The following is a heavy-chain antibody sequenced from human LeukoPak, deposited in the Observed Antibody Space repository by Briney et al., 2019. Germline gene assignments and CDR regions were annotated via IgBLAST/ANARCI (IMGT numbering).Heavy chain of an antibody. J-gene: IGHJ4*02. CDR2: IYYSGST. Sequence: SETLSLTCTVSGGSISSYYWSWIRQPPGKGLEWIGYIYYSGSTNYNPSLKSRVTISVDTSKNQFSLKLSSVTAADTAVYYCATDGVVRGLIVPRTRAYYFDYWGQGTLVTVSS. CDR3: ATDGVVRGLIVPRTRAYYFDY. D-gene: IGHD3-10*01. V-gene: IGHV4-59*01. CDR1: GGSISSYY.